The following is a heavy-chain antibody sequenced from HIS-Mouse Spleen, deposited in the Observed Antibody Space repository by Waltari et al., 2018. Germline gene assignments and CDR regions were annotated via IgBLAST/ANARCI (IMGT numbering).Heavy chain of an antibody. CDR3: ASHTYYDFWSGYLGDDAFDI. CDR1: GGSFSGYY. Sequence: QVQLQQWGAGLLKPSETLSLTCAVYGGSFSGYYWSGIRQPPGKGLEWIGEINNSGSTNYNPSLKSRVTISVDTSKNQVALKLSSVTAADTAVYYCASHTYYDFWSGYLGDDAFDIWGQGTMVTVSS. CDR2: INNSGST. V-gene: IGHV4-34*01. J-gene: IGHJ3*02. D-gene: IGHD3-3*01.